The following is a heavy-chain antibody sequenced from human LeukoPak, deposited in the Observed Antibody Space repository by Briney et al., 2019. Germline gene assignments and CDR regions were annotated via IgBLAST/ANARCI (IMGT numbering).Heavy chain of an antibody. Sequence: PGGSLRLSCAASGFTFSSYSMNWVRQAPGKGLEWVSSISSSSSYIYYADSVKGRFTIPRDNAKNSLYLQMNSLRAEDTAVYYCASDTIVGATTFDYWGQGTLVTVSS. J-gene: IGHJ4*02. V-gene: IGHV3-21*01. CDR1: GFTFSSYS. CDR3: ASDTIVGATTFDY. CDR2: ISSSSSYI. D-gene: IGHD1-26*01.